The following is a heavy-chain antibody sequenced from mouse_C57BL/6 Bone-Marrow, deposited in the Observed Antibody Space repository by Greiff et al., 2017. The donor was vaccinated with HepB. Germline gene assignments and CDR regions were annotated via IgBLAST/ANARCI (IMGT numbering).Heavy chain of an antibody. D-gene: IGHD1-1*01. CDR3: ARGPTVGNYAMDY. CDR2: IWTGGGT. CDR1: GFSLTSYA. Sequence: VQLQQSGPGLVAPSQSLSITCTVSGFSLTSYAISWVRQPPGKGLEWLGVIWTGGGTNYNSALKSRLSISKDNSKSQVFLKMNSLQTDDTARYYCARGPTVGNYAMDYWGQGTSVTVSS. V-gene: IGHV2-9-1*01. J-gene: IGHJ4*01.